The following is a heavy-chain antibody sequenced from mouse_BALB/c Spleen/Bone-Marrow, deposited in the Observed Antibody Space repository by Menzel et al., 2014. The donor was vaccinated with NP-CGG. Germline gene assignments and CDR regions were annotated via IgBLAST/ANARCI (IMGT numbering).Heavy chain of an antibody. J-gene: IGHJ4*01. CDR2: IWSGGST. CDR3: ASPYYGNYVYAMDY. CDR1: GFSLTSYG. Sequence: QVHVKQSGPGLVQPSQSPSITCTVSGFSLTSYGVHWVRQSPGKGLEWLGVIWSGGSTDYNAAFISRLSISKDNSKSQVFFKMNSLQANDTAIYYCASPYYGNYVYAMDYWGQGTSVTVSS. V-gene: IGHV2-2*02. D-gene: IGHD2-10*01.